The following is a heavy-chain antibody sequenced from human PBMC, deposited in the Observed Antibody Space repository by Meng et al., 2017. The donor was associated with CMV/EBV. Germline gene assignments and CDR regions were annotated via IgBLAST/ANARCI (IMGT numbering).Heavy chain of an antibody. D-gene: IGHD2-2*01. Sequence: GESLKISCAASGFTVSSNYMSWVRQAPGKGLEWVSVIYSGGSTYYADSVKGRFTIARDNSKNTLYLQMNSLRAEDTAVYYCARERVVVVPAATLDYGMDVWGQGTTVTVSS. CDR3: ARERVVVVPAATLDYGMDV. J-gene: IGHJ6*02. V-gene: IGHV3-53*01. CDR2: IYSGGST. CDR1: GFTVSSNY.